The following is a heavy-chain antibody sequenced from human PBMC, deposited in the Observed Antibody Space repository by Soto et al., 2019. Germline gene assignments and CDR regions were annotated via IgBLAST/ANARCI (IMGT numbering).Heavy chain of an antibody. CDR2: IYHSGNT. CDR3: ARSISP. Sequence: AFPLTCAVPGVAIGSSDRWSWIRQHPGRGLEWIGYIYHSGNTYYNPSLKSRVTISVDTSKNQFSLKLSSVTAADTAVYYCARSISPWGQGTLVTVSS. J-gene: IGHJ5*02. V-gene: IGHV4-31*11. CDR1: GVAIGSSDR. D-gene: IGHD3-3*01.